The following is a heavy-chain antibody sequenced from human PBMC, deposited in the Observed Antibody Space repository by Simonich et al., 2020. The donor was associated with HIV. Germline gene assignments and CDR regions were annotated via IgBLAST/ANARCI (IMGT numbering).Heavy chain of an antibody. CDR2: INHSGGT. CDR3: ARGFYQRLYYFDY. J-gene: IGHJ4*02. CDR1: GGSFSGYY. V-gene: IGHV4-34*01. D-gene: IGHD2-2*01. Sequence: QVQLQQWGAGLLKPSETLSLTCAVYGGSFSGYYWSWIRQPPGKGQEWIGEINHSGGTNTNPSLKSRVTISVNTSKTQFSLKLSSVTAADTAVYYCARGFYQRLYYFDYWGQGTLVNVSS.